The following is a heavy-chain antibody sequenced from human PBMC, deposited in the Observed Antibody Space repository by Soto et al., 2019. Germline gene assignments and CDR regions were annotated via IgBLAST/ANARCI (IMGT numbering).Heavy chain of an antibody. D-gene: IGHD1-1*01. Sequence: QITLKESGPTLVQPTQTLTLTCAFSGFSLTSSGVAVGWVRQPPGRALEWLALIYWDDDKRYSPSLKSRLTLTKDTSKNHVVLTMTNMDPVDTATYYCAHSLAWKSATLDYWGQGTLVTVSS. CDR3: AHSLAWKSATLDY. CDR1: GFSLTSSGVA. J-gene: IGHJ4*02. V-gene: IGHV2-5*02. CDR2: IYWDDDK.